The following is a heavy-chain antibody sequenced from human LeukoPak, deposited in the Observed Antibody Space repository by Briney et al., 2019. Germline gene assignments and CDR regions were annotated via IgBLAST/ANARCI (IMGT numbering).Heavy chain of an antibody. D-gene: IGHD4-17*01. V-gene: IGHV4-34*01. CDR3: TRMTTGHDY. J-gene: IGHJ4*02. Sequence: SETLSLTCAVSGVSFNDYYWSWVRQTPGKGLEWIGEINHSGYTNDSPSLKSRVTLSIDTSGKQFSLNLRSVTVADTGIYYCTRMTTGHDYWGQGTLVTVSS. CDR2: INHSGYT. CDR1: GVSFNDYY.